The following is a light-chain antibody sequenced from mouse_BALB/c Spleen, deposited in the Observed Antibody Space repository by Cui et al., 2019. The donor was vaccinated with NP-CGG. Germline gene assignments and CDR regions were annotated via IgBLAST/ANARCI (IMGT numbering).Light chain of an antibody. V-gene: IGLV1*01. J-gene: IGLJ1*01. CDR3: ALWYSNHWV. Sequence: AVVTQESALTTSPGETVTLTCRSNTGAVTTSNYANWVQEKPDHLFTGLIGGTNNRAPGVPARFSGSLTGDKAALTITGAQTEDEAIYFCALWYSNHWVFGGGTKLTVL. CDR2: GTN. CDR1: TGAVTTSNY.